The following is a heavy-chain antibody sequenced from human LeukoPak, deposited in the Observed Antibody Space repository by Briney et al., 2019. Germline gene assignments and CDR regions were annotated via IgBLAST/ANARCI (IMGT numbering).Heavy chain of an antibody. J-gene: IGHJ4*02. CDR1: GYSISNGYY. D-gene: IGHD5-18*01. CDR3: ARVDYSYGSPAFDY. V-gene: IGHV4-38-2*02. Sequence: SETLSLTCTVSGYSISNGYYWGWIRQPPGKGLEWIGSIYHSGTTYYNPSLKSRVTISVDTSKNQFSLKLSSVTAADTAVYYCARVDYSYGSPAFDYWGQGTLVTVSS. CDR2: IYHSGTT.